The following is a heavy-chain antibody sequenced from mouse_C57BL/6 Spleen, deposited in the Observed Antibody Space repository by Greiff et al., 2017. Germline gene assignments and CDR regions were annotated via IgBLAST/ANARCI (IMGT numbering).Heavy chain of an antibody. CDR2: ITYDGSST. Sequence: EVMLVESEGGLVQPGSSMKLSCTASGFTFSDYYMAWVRQVPEKGLEWVANITYDGSSTYYLDSLKSRFIISRDNAKNILYLQMSSLKSEDTATYYCARFYGNYGYFDYWGQGTTLTVSS. D-gene: IGHD2-1*01. V-gene: IGHV5-16*01. CDR3: ARFYGNYGYFDY. J-gene: IGHJ2*01. CDR1: GFTFSDYY.